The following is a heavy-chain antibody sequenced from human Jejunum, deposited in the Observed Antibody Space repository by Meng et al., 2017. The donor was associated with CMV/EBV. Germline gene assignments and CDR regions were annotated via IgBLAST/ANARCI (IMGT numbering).Heavy chain of an antibody. D-gene: IGHD7-27*01. V-gene: IGHV3-74*01. CDR1: W. CDR2: IDSDESDR. Sequence: WLHWVPKAPGKGLVWVARIDSDESDRDDETKKRYADSVKGRFTISRDNSKNTLYLQMNTLRADDTAVYYCTRSTPSGTDYWGWGQGTRVTVSS. J-gene: IGHJ4*02. CDR3: TRSTPSGTDYWG.